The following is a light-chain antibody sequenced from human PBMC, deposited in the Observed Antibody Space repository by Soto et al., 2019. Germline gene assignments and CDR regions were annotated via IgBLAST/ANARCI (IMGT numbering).Light chain of an antibody. V-gene: IGKV3-20*01. CDR1: QSVSSSY. CDR3: QQYGSSPFT. Sequence: EIVLTQSPGTLSSSPGERATLSCRASQSVSSSYLAWYQQKPGQAPRLLIYGASSRATGIPDRFSGRGSVTGFTLTISRLVPDAFAVYYCQQYGSSPFTFGPETKVYI. CDR2: GAS. J-gene: IGKJ3*01.